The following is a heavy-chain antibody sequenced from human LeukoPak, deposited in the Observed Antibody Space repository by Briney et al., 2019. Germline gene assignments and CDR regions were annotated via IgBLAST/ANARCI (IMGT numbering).Heavy chain of an antibody. Sequence: ASVKVSCKASGYTFTGYYMHWARQAPGQGLEWMGWINPNSGGTNYAQKFQGRVTMTRDTSISTAYMELSRLRSDDTAVYYCARVGLVSSNWYYYYWGQGTLVTVSS. J-gene: IGHJ4*02. CDR1: GYTFTGYY. D-gene: IGHD6-13*01. CDR3: ARVGLVSSNWYYYY. V-gene: IGHV1-2*02. CDR2: INPNSGGT.